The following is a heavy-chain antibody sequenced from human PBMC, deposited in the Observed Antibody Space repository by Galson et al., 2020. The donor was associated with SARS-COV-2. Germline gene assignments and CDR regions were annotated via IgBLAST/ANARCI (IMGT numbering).Heavy chain of an antibody. Sequence: ASVKVSCKVSGYTLTELSMHWVRQAPGKGLEWMGGFDPEDGETIYAQKFQDRVTMTEDTSTDTAYMELSSLRSEDTAVYYCATDLPYCSGGSCSYYYYYMDVWGKGTTVTVSS. J-gene: IGHJ6*03. V-gene: IGHV1-24*01. CDR3: ATDLPYCSGGSCSYYYYYMDV. D-gene: IGHD2-15*01. CDR1: GYTLTELS. CDR2: FDPEDGET.